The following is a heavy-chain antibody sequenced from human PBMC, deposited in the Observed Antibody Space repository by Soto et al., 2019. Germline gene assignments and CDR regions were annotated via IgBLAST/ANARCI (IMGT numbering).Heavy chain of an antibody. CDR2: ISKDGSHK. CDR3: ARSRSGAVADSFDF. Sequence: QVQVVESGGGMVEPGRSLRLSCAASGLSFSRYAIHWVRQAPGKGLEWVAVISKDGSHKYYLESVKGRFTISRDNSKNILSLHMNSLTNEDTAVYYCARSRSGAVADSFDFWGQGTLVTVSS. CDR1: GLSFSRYA. V-gene: IGHV3-30*04. D-gene: IGHD3-10*01. J-gene: IGHJ4*02.